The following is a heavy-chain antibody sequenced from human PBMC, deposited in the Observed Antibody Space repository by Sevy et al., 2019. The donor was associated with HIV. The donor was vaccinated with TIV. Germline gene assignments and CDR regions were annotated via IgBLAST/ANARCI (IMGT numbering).Heavy chain of an antibody. CDR3: ARDTIAGYSGYDFDY. D-gene: IGHD5-12*01. Sequence: SETLSLTCTVSGGSISSYYWSWIRQPAGKGLEWIGRIYTSGSTNYNHSLKSRVTMSVDTSKNQFSLKLSSVTAADTAVYYCARDTIAGYSGYDFDYWGQGTLVTVSS. J-gene: IGHJ4*02. CDR1: GGSISSYY. CDR2: IYTSGST. V-gene: IGHV4-4*07.